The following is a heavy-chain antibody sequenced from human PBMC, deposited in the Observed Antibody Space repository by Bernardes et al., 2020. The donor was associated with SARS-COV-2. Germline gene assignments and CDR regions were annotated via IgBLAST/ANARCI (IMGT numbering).Heavy chain of an antibody. V-gene: IGHV3-11*06. CDR3: AREDRGKAAGGN. J-gene: IGHJ4*02. D-gene: IGHD6-25*01. CDR2: ISGGGTDT. CDR1: GFTFSNYY. Sequence: GGSLRLSCAASGFTFSNYYMSWIRQAPGKGLEWVSYISGGGTDTKYVDSVKGRFTISRDNDKSSLYLQMNSLRAEDTAVYYCAREDRGKAAGGNWGQGTLVTVSS.